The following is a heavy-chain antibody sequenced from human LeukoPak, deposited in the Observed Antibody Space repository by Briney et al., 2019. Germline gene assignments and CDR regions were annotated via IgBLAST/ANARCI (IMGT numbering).Heavy chain of an antibody. D-gene: IGHD3-10*01. CDR2: INPNSGGT. J-gene: IGHJ5*02. V-gene: IGHV1-2*02. CDR1: GYTFTGYY. CDR3: ARDLGYGSGSHNWFDP. Sequence: ASVKVSCKASGYTFTGYYMHWVRQAPGQGLEWMGWINPNSGGTNYAQKLQGRVTMTTDTSTSTAYMELRSLRSDDTAVYYCARDLGYGSGSHNWFDPWGQGTLVTVSS.